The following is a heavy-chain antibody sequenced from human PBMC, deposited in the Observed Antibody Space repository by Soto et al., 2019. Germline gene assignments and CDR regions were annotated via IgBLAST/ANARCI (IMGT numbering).Heavy chain of an antibody. D-gene: IGHD1-20*01. J-gene: IGHJ4*02. Sequence: GGSLKNFFKGSWYSLSSHWIGWVRQMARKRLGWMGIIYPGDSDTRYSPSFQGQVTISADKSISTAYLRWSSLKASDTAMYYCARHSFHLRITGTNPAALDYWGQGTLVTVSS. V-gene: IGHV5-51*01. CDR3: ARHSFHLRITGTNPAALDY. CDR1: WYSLSSHW. CDR2: IYPGDSDT.